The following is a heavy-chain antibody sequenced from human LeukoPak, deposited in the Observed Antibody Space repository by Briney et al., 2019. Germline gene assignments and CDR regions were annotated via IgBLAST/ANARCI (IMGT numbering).Heavy chain of an antibody. CDR3: ARSPGGDFDY. J-gene: IGHJ4*02. V-gene: IGHV4-34*01. Sequence: SETLSLTCAVYGGSFSGYCWSWIRQPPGKGLEWIGEINHSGSTNYNPSLKSRVTISVDTSKNQFSLKVTSVTAADTAVYYCARSPGGDFDYWGQGTLVTVSS. D-gene: IGHD3-10*01. CDR1: GGSFSGYC. CDR2: INHSGST.